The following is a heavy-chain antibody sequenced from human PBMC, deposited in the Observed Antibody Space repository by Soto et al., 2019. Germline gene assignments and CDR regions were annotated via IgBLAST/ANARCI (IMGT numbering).Heavy chain of an antibody. Sequence: GGSLRLSCAASGFTFSSYGMHCVRQAPGKGLEWVAVIWYDGSNKYYADSVNGRFTISIDNSKNTLYLQMNSLRAEDTAVYYCPRGREVAAAGSSYYYYGMEVWGQETTVTVSS. J-gene: IGHJ6*02. D-gene: IGHD6-13*01. V-gene: IGHV3-33*01. CDR3: PRGREVAAAGSSYYYYGMEV. CDR1: GFTFSSYG. CDR2: IWYDGSNK.